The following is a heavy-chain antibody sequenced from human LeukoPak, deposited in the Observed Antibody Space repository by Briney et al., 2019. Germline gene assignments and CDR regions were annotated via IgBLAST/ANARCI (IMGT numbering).Heavy chain of an antibody. Sequence: PSETLSLTCTVSGGSISSYDWSWIRQPPGKGLEWIGYIYYSGSTNYNPSLKRRVTISVEKSKNQLSQKMSSVTAADPAVYYCARAFSYYSPLHAFDIWGQGTMVTVSS. CDR2: IYYSGST. V-gene: IGHV4-59*01. CDR1: GGSISSYD. CDR3: ARAFSYYSPLHAFDI. D-gene: IGHD2-15*01. J-gene: IGHJ3*02.